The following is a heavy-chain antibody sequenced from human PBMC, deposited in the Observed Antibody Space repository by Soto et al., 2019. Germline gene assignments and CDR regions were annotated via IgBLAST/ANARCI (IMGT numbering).Heavy chain of an antibody. J-gene: IGHJ3*02. V-gene: IGHV3-30-3*01. D-gene: IGHD6-13*01. CDR2: ISYDGSNK. CDR1: GFTFSSYA. Sequence: GGSLRLSCAASGFTFSSYAMHWVRQAPGKGLEWVAVISYDGSNKYYADSVKGRFTISRDNSKNTLYLQMNSLRAEDTAVYYCARDTEAAASSPFTHDAFDIWGQGTMVTVSS. CDR3: ARDTEAAASSPFTHDAFDI.